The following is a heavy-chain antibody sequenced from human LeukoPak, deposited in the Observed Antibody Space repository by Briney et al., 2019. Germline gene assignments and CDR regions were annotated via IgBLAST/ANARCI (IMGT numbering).Heavy chain of an antibody. D-gene: IGHD5-18*01. CDR2: IYPGDSDT. CDR3: ARSENSYGYFSLLS. J-gene: IGHJ4*02. CDR1: GSSFTSYW. V-gene: IGHV5-51*01. Sequence: GESLQISCQGSGSSFTSYWIGWVRQLPGKGLEWMGIIYPGDSDTRYSPSFQGQVTISADKSISTAYLQWSSLKASDTAMYYCARSENSYGYFSLLSWGQGTLVTVSS.